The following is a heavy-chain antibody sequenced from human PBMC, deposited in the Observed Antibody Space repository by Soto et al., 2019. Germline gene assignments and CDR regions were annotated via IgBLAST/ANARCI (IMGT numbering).Heavy chain of an antibody. J-gene: IGHJ4*02. V-gene: IGHV3-23*01. CDR1: GFTFSSYA. CDR3: AKVYNDYFWGELLGLPDY. Sequence: EVQLLESGGGLVQPGGSLRLSCAASGFTFSSYAMSWVRQAPGKGLEWVSAISGSGGSTYYAASVKGRFTISRDNSKNTLYLQMNSLRAEDTAVYYCAKVYNDYFWGELLGLPDYWGQGTLVTVSS. CDR2: ISGSGGST. D-gene: IGHD3-16*01.